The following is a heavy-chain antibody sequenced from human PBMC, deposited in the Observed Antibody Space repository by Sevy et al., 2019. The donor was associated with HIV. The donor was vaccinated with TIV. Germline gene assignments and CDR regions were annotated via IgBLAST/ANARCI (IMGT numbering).Heavy chain of an antibody. D-gene: IGHD4-17*01. CDR2: IWFDGSNT. V-gene: IGHV3-33*01. CDR3: ARDLEFYDYGDYGPAFMPDY. Sequence: GGSLRLSCAASGFTFSTYGMHWVRQAPGKGLEWVAVIWFDGSNTYYADSVKGRFTISRDIAKNTLHLQRNSLRAEDTAVYYCARDLEFYDYGDYGPAFMPDYWGQGTLVTVSS. J-gene: IGHJ4*02. CDR1: GFTFSTYG.